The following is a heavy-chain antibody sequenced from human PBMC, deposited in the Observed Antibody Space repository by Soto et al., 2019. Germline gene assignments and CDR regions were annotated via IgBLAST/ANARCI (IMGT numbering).Heavy chain of an antibody. CDR1: GFSLSNRVVS. V-gene: IGHV2-5*02. D-gene: IGHD6-19*01. J-gene: IGHJ4*02. CDR2: IYWDDDK. Sequence: QITWKESGPTLVKPTQTLTLTCTVSGFSLSNRVVSVGWIRQPPGKALEWLALIYWDDDKRYSPSLKSRLTITKYTSKNQVVLTMTNMDPVDTATYYCAHRPNGGWLEYWGQGPRVTVSS. CDR3: AHRPNGGWLEY.